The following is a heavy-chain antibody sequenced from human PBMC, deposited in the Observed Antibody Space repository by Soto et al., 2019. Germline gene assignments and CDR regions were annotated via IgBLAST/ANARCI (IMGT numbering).Heavy chain of an antibody. J-gene: IGHJ4*02. CDR3: ARPTGYSYGLTKAYYFEY. D-gene: IGHD5-18*01. CDR1: GYSFTSYW. V-gene: IGHV5-51*01. Sequence: GESLKISCKGSGYSFTSYWIAWVRQMPGKGLEWMGIIYPGDSATRYSPSFQGQVTISADKSISTAYLQWSSLKASDTAIYYCARPTGYSYGLTKAYYFEYWGQGTLVTVS. CDR2: IYPGDSAT.